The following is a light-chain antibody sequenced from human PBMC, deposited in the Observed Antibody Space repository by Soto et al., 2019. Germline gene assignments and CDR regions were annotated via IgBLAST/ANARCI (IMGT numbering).Light chain of an antibody. Sequence: EILLTQSPSTLSLSPGERATLSCRASQSVSRYLAWYQQKPGQAPRLLIYDASNRATGIPARFSGSGSGTDFTLTISSLEHEDFAAYHCQQYGNSPLITFGQGTRLEIK. CDR3: QQYGNSPLIT. CDR1: QSVSRY. CDR2: DAS. V-gene: IGKV3-11*01. J-gene: IGKJ5*01.